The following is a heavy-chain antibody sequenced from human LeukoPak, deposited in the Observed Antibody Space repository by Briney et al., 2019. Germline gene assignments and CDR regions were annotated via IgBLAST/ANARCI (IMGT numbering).Heavy chain of an antibody. CDR2: ISGSGGST. D-gene: IGHD3-9*01. CDR3: AKLRGILRYFDWLSQGAFDI. V-gene: IGHV3-23*01. Sequence: PGGSLRLSCVVSGFTFSSYAMSWVRQAPGKGLEWVSAISGSGGSTYYADSVKGRFTISRDNSKNTLYLQMNSLRAEDTAVYYCAKLRGILRYFDWLSQGAFDIWGQGTMVTVSS. J-gene: IGHJ3*02. CDR1: GFTFSSYA.